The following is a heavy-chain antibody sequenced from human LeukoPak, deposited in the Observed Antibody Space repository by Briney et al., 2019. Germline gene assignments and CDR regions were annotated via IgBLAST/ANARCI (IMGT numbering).Heavy chain of an antibody. Sequence: GGSLRLSCAASGYNFYDYYLTWIRQSPGKGLEWVSFISNTGRSRYFADSVKGRFTISRDNTRNSLYLKLNSLRAEDMGVYYCARLSPYYDMDVWGKGTTVTVSS. V-gene: IGHV3-11*04. J-gene: IGHJ6*03. CDR2: ISNTGRSR. CDR1: GYNFYDYY. CDR3: ARLSPYYDMDV.